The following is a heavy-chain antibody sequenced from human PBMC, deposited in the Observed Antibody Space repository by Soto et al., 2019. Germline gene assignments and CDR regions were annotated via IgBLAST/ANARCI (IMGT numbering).Heavy chain of an antibody. J-gene: IGHJ6*02. CDR2: ISPYNGNT. Sequence: QVQLVQSGDEVKKPGASVKVSCKASGYIFVNYGIAWVRQAPGQGLEWMGWISPYNGNTHYATKVQDRLTMTTDTSTNTAYMDLGSLTSDDTAVYYWGMVDNYVTPTPQDVWGQGTTVTVSS. CDR3: GMVDNYVTPTPQDV. CDR1: GYIFVNYG. V-gene: IGHV1-18*01. D-gene: IGHD3-16*01.